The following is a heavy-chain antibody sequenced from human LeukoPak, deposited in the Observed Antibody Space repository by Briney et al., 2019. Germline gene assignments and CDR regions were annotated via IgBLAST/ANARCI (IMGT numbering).Heavy chain of an antibody. CDR3: ARCRPGAAALLGP. J-gene: IGHJ4*02. V-gene: IGHV4-59*01. D-gene: IGHD6-13*01. CDR2: VYNSGST. Sequence: KTSETLSLTCTVSGGSISTYYWSRIRQPPGKGLEWIGYVYNSGSTDYNPSLKSRVTISVDTSKNQFSLKLTSVTAADTAVYYCARCRPGAAALLGPWGQGTLVTVSS. CDR1: GGSISTYY.